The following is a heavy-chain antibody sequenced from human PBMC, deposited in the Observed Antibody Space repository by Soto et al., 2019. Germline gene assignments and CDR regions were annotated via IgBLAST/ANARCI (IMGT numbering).Heavy chain of an antibody. CDR3: ARVKFGERFDS. J-gene: IGHJ4*02. D-gene: IGHD3-10*01. CDR1: GYTFTNYG. Sequence: GASVKVSCKASGYTFTNYGINWLRQARGQGIEWMGWFNPKNGNTNYAQTFEGRLTLTTDTSTSTAFMELSNLRSDDTAFYYCARVKFGERFDSWGKRTRVTVSS. V-gene: IGHV1-18*01. CDR2: FNPKNGNT.